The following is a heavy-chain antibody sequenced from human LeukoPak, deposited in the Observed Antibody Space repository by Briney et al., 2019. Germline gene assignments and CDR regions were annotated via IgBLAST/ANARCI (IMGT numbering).Heavy chain of an antibody. CDR3: ERECGSTGCFYFD. J-gene: IGHJ4*02. CDR1: GFTFTSYW. V-gene: IGHV3-74*01. CDR2: SNADGSST. D-gene: IGHD2-2*01. Sequence: GGSLRLSCAASGFTFTSYWMHWVRQAPGKGLVWVSRSNADGSSTSYADSVKGRFTISRDNAKNTLYLQMNSLRAEDTAVYYCERECGSTGCFYFDYGGREPKVTVSS.